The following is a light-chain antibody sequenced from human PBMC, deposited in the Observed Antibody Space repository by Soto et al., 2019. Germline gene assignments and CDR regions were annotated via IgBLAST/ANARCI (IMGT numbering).Light chain of an antibody. Sequence: QSELTQPPSTSGTPGQRVTMSCSGSSSNIGGNTVNWYQQFPGTAPKLLIYENNQRPSGVPDRFSGSKSGTSASLAISGLQSEDEADYHCAAWDDSLKGPVFGGGTKLTVL. CDR2: ENN. J-gene: IGLJ3*02. V-gene: IGLV1-44*01. CDR3: AAWDDSLKGPV. CDR1: SSNIGGNT.